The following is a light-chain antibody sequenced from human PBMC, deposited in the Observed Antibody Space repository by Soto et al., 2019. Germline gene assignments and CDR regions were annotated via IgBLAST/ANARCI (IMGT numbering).Light chain of an antibody. J-gene: IGKJ4*01. V-gene: IGKV3-20*01. CDR2: GAS. Sequence: EIVLTQSPGTLSLSPGERATLSCRASQSVGSSYLAWYQQKPGQAPRLVIYGASNRATGIPDRFSGSGSGTDFTLTISRLEPEDFAVYYCQQYSSSRTFGGGTKVEIK. CDR1: QSVGSSY. CDR3: QQYSSSRT.